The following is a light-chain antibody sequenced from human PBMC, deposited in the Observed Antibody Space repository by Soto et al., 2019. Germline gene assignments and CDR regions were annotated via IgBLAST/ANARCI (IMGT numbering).Light chain of an antibody. J-gene: IGKJ1*01. Sequence: EIVLTQSPATLSLSPGERATLSCRASQSVSSSYLAWYQQKPGQAPRLLIYGASSRATGIPDRFSGSGSGTDFSLTISRLEPEDFAVYYCQQYGSSPSWTFGQGT. CDR2: GAS. CDR1: QSVSSSY. V-gene: IGKV3-20*01. CDR3: QQYGSSPSWT.